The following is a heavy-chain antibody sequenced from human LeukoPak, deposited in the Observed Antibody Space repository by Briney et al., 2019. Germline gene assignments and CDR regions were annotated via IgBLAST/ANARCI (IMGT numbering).Heavy chain of an antibody. CDR2: IKQDGSEK. Sequence: GGSLRLSCVASGFTFSSYAMSWVRQAPGKGLEWVANIKQDGSEKYYVDSVKGRFTISRDNAKNSLYLQMNSLRAEDTAVYYCARGAHYYGSGSWGQGTLVTVSS. D-gene: IGHD3-10*01. V-gene: IGHV3-7*01. CDR3: ARGAHYYGSGS. J-gene: IGHJ4*02. CDR1: GFTFSSYA.